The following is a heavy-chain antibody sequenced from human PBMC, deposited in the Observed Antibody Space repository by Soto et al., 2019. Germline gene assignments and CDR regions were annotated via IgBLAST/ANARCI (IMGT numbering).Heavy chain of an antibody. Sequence: GGSLRLSCAASGFTVSSNYMSWVRQAPGKGLEWVSVIYSGGSTYYADSVKGRFTISRDNAKNSLYLQMNSLRAEDTAVCYCARGTQYNWNQNWFDPWGQGTLVTVSS. CDR2: IYSGGST. CDR1: GFTVSSNY. J-gene: IGHJ5*02. CDR3: ARGTQYNWNQNWFDP. V-gene: IGHV3-53*01. D-gene: IGHD1-1*01.